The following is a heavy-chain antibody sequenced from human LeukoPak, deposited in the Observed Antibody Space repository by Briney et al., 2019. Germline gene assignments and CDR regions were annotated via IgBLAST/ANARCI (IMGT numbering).Heavy chain of an antibody. CDR1: GGSISSYY. Sequence: SETLSLTCTVSGGSISSYYWTWIRQPPGKGLGLEWIGYMHYSESANYNPSLKSRVTISVDTSKNQISLRVNSVTAADTAVYYCARERGRLVDYWGQGSLVTVSS. CDR2: MHYSESA. D-gene: IGHD6-25*01. V-gene: IGHV4-59*12. CDR3: ARERGRLVDY. J-gene: IGHJ4*02.